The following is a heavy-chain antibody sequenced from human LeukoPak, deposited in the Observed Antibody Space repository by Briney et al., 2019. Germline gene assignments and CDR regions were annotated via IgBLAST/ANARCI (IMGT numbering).Heavy chain of an antibody. V-gene: IGHV1-2*02. J-gene: IGHJ3*02. CDR2: INPNSGGT. Sequence: GASVKVSCKASGYTLTGYYMHWVRQAPGQGLEWMGWINPNSGGTNYAQKFQGRVTMTRDTSISTAYMELSRLRSDDTAVYYCARRAAAGNSRGAFDIWGQGTMVTVSS. CDR1: GYTLTGYY. CDR3: ARRAAAGNSRGAFDI. D-gene: IGHD6-13*01.